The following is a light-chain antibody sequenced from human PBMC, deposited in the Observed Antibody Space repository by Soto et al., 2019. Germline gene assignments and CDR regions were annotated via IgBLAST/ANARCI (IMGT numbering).Light chain of an antibody. V-gene: IGLV1-40*01. Sequence: QPVLTQPPSVSGAPGQRVTISCTGRSSNIGAGYHVHWYQQLPGTAPKLLISDNNNRPSGVPDRFSGSKSGTSASLAITGLQAEDEADYYCQSYDSNLSAYVFGTGTKVTVL. CDR3: QSYDSNLSAYV. CDR1: SSNIGAGYH. CDR2: DNN. J-gene: IGLJ1*01.